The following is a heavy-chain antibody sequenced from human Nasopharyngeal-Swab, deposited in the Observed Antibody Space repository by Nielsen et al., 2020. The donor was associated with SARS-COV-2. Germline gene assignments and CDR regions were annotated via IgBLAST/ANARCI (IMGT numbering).Heavy chain of an antibody. V-gene: IGHV4-34*01. J-gene: IGHJ4*02. CDR1: CGSFSGYY. Sequence: SETLSLTSAVYCGSFSGYYWSWIPQPPGKGLEWIGEINHSGSTNYNPSLKSRVTISVDTSKNQFSLKLSSVTAADTAVYYCARGYSSSWYGYWGQGTLVTVSS. CDR3: ARGYSSSWYGY. D-gene: IGHD6-13*01. CDR2: INHSGST.